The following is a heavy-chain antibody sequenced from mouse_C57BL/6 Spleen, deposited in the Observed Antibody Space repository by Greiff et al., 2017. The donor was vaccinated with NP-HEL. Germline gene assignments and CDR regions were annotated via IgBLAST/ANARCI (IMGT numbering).Heavy chain of an antibody. CDR1: GYSITSGYY. D-gene: IGHD2-1*01. V-gene: IGHV3-6*01. Sequence: ESGPGLVKPSQSLSLTCSVTGYSITSGYYWNWIRQFPGNKLEWMGYISYDGSNNYNPSLKNRISITRDTSKNQFFLKLNSVTTEDTATYYCARGWIYYGPSWFAYWGQGTLVTVSA. CDR3: ARGWIYYGPSWFAY. CDR2: ISYDGSN. J-gene: IGHJ3*01.